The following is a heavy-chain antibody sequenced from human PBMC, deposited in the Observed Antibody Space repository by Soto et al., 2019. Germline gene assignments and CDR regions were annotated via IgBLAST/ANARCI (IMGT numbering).Heavy chain of an antibody. CDR2: INPSGGST. V-gene: IGHV1-46*01. Sequence: ASVKVSCKASGYTFTSYYMHWVRQAPGQGLEWMGIINPSGGSTIYAQKFQGRVTMTRDTSTSTVYMELSSLRSDDTAVYYCASDGCSGGSCYSDYWGQGTLVTVSS. CDR1: GYTFTSYY. CDR3: ASDGCSGGSCYSDY. J-gene: IGHJ4*02. D-gene: IGHD2-15*01.